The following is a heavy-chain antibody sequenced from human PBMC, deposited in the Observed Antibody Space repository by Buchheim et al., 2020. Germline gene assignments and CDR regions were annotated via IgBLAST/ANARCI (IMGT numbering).Heavy chain of an antibody. CDR3: ARDNSRYSSSWYRRYYYGMYV. Sequence: QVQLVESGGGVVQPGRSPRLSCAASGFTFSSYAMHWVRQAPGKGLEWVAVISYDGSNKYYADSVKGRFTISRDNSKNTLYLQMNSLRAEDTAVYYCARDNSRYSSSWYRRYYYGMYVWGQGTT. D-gene: IGHD6-13*01. CDR2: ISYDGSNK. CDR1: GFTFSSYA. J-gene: IGHJ6*02. V-gene: IGHV3-30*04.